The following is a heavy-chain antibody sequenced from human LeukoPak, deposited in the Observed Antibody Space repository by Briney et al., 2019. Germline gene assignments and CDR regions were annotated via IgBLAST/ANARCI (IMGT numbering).Heavy chain of an antibody. CDR1: GGSILSSSYY. CDR2: IYYSGNT. Sequence: SETLSLTCTVSGGSILSSSYYWGWIRQPPGKGLEWIGSIYYSGNTDYNPSLKSRVTISVDTSKNQFSLKLSSVTAADTAVYYCASLPQLDYFDYWGQGTLVTVSS. J-gene: IGHJ4*02. CDR3: ASLPQLDYFDY. V-gene: IGHV4-39*01. D-gene: IGHD6-13*01.